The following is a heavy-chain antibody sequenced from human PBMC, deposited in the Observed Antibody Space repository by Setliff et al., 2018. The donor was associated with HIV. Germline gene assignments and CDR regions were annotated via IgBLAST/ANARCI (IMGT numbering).Heavy chain of an antibody. D-gene: IGHD1-20*01. CDR3: ARDVDNAGTHPPDY. Sequence: ASVKVSCKASGYTFISYAIHWVRQAPGQRLEWMGWINVGNGNTKYSQNFQGRVTITRDTSASTAYMELSSLRSEDTAVYYCARDVDNAGTHPPDYWGQGTLVTVSS. CDR1: GYTFISYA. CDR2: INVGNGNT. J-gene: IGHJ4*02. V-gene: IGHV1-3*01.